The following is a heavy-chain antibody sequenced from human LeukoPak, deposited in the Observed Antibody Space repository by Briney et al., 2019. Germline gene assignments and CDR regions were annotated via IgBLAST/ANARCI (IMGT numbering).Heavy chain of an antibody. CDR2: ISSSGSSI. D-gene: IGHD5-12*01. Sequence: PGGSLRLSCAASGFTFSSYEMNWVRQAPGMGLEWVSYISSSGSSIYYADSVKGRFTIYRDNAKNSLYLQMNSLRAEDTAIYYCARLGYSGYDIEPMFDYWDQGTLVTVSS. CDR1: GFTFSSYE. J-gene: IGHJ4*02. V-gene: IGHV3-48*03. CDR3: ARLGYSGYDIEPMFDY.